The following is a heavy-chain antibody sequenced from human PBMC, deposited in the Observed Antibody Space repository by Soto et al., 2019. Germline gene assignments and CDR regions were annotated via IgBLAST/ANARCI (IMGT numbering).Heavy chain of an antibody. D-gene: IGHD2-8*01. V-gene: IGHV3-30*18. Sequence: PGGSLRLSCAASGFTFSSYGMHWVRQAPGKGLEWVAVISYDGSNKYYADSVKGRFTISRDNSKNTLYLQMNSLRTEDTAVYYCVKAVYLLDFDYWGQGTLVTVSS. CDR3: VKAVYLLDFDY. J-gene: IGHJ4*02. CDR1: GFTFSSYG. CDR2: ISYDGSNK.